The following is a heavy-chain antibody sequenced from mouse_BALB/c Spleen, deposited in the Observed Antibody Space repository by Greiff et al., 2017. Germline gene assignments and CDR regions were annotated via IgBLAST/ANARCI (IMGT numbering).Heavy chain of an antibody. CDR1: GFTFSSYG. J-gene: IGHJ2*01. Sequence: EVKLMESGGGLVQPGGSLKLSCAASGFTFSSYGMSWVRQTPDKRLELVATINSNGGSTYYPDSVKGRFTISRDNAKNTLYLQMSSLKSEDTAMYYCARGVWYFDYWGQGTTLTVSS. D-gene: IGHD2-10*02. V-gene: IGHV5-6-3*01. CDR3: ARGVWYFDY. CDR2: INSNGGST.